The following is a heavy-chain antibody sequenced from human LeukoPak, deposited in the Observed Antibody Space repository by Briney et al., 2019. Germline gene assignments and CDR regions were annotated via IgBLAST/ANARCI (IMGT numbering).Heavy chain of an antibody. CDR3: AKAVIVVVVAATRGGLLFDY. CDR1: GFTFSSYA. D-gene: IGHD2-15*01. V-gene: IGHV3-23*01. CDR2: ISESGRST. J-gene: IGHJ4*02. Sequence: GRSLRLSRPASGFTFSSYAMSCARHPPGKWREWVSSISESGRSTYYAHSVKGRFTTSRDNSKNSLYLQINSLRAKHTAVYYCAKAVIVVVVAATRGGLLFDYWGQGTLVTVSS.